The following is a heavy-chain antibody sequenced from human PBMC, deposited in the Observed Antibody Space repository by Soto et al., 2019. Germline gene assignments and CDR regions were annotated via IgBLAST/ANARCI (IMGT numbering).Heavy chain of an antibody. D-gene: IGHD4-17*01. CDR2: TYYRSKWYN. J-gene: IGHJ5*02. Sequence: PSQTLSLTCAISGNSVSSNSAAWNWIRHSPSRGLEWLGRTYYRSKWYNDYAVSVKSRITITPDTSKNQFSLQLNSVTPEDTAVYYCARLMTTVANWFGPWGQGTLVTVSS. CDR3: ARLMTTVANWFGP. CDR1: GNSVSSNSAA. V-gene: IGHV6-1*01.